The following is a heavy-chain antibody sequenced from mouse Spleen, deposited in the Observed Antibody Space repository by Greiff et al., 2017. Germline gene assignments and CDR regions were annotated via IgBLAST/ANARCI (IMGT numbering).Heavy chain of an antibody. D-gene: IGHD1-1*01. J-gene: IGHJ2*01. Sequence: QVQLQQPGTELVKPGASVKLSCKASGYTFTSYWMHWVKQRPGQGLEWIGNINPSDGGTNYNEKFKSKATLTVDKSSSTAYMQLSSLTSEDSAVYYCARKATVVSHYFDYWGQGTTLTVSS. CDR1: GYTFTSYW. V-gene: IGHV1-53*01. CDR2: INPSDGGT. CDR3: ARKATVVSHYFDY.